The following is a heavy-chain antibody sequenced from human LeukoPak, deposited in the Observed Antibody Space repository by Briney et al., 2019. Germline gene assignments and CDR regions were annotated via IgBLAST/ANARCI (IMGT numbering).Heavy chain of an antibody. CDR1: GYTFTSYG. CDR2: ISAYNGNT. CDR3: ARDRKYYDFWSGYYSPPLDY. V-gene: IGHV1-18*01. J-gene: IGHJ4*02. Sequence: VASVKVSCKASGYTFTSYGISWVRQAPGQGLEWMGWISAYNGNTNYAQKLQGRVTMTTDTSTSTAYMELRSLRSDDTAVYYCARDRKYYDFWSGYYSPPLDYWGQGTLVTVSS. D-gene: IGHD3-3*01.